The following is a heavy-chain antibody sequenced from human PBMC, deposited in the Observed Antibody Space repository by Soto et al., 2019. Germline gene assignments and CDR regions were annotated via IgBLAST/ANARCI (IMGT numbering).Heavy chain of an antibody. J-gene: IGHJ5*02. Sequence: SETLCLTCTFSVGSISSGGYYWSWIRQPPGKGLEWIGSVYYSGRTYYNPSLKSRVTIAVDTSKNEFSLKLTSVTAADTAVYNCARHVAYASNGFDPWGQGTMVTVSS. CDR1: VGSISSGGYY. CDR2: VYYSGRT. CDR3: ARHVAYASNGFDP. D-gene: IGHD2-21*01. V-gene: IGHV4-39*01.